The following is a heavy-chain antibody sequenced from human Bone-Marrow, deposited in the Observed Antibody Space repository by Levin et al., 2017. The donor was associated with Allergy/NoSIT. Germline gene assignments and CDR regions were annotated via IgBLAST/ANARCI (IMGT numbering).Heavy chain of an antibody. CDR3: AKGGVNIWFDP. Sequence: GESLKISCAASGFNFNTHAMSWVRQAPGKGLEWVSTLDGSGGSTYYADSVKGRFTISRDNSRNTVDLQINSLRAEDTATYYCAKGGVNIWFDPWGQGTVVTVSS. V-gene: IGHV3-23*01. CDR1: GFNFNTHA. J-gene: IGHJ5*02. D-gene: IGHD3-10*01. CDR2: LDGSGGST.